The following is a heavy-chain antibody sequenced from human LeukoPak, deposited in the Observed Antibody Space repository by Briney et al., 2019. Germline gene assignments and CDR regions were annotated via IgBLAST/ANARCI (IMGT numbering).Heavy chain of an antibody. CDR1: GFTFSSYW. CDR3: AFCREMVSGYPQHYYYYMDV. V-gene: IGHV3-7*01. D-gene: IGHD3-22*01. CDR2: IKQDGSEK. Sequence: GGSLRLSCAASGFTFSSYWMSWVRQAPGKGLEWVANIKQDGSEKYYVDSVRGRFTISRDNAKNSLYLQMNSLRAEDTAVYYCAFCREMVSGYPQHYYYYMDVWGKGTTVTVSS. J-gene: IGHJ6*03.